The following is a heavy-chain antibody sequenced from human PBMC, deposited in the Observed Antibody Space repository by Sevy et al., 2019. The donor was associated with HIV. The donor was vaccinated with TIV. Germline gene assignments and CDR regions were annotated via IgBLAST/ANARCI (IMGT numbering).Heavy chain of an antibody. CDR3: AKGRGDIVAVPAVRLYYQNGMDV. CDR1: GGTFSRHA. V-gene: IGHV1-69*13. D-gene: IGHD2-2*01. Sequence: ASVKVSCKASGGTFSRHAISWVRQAPGQGLEWMGGIIPIFGRGNYAQLFLGRVTITADESTSTVYMELSSLRSDDTAVYYCAKGRGDIVAVPAVRLYYQNGMDVWGQGTTVTVSS. J-gene: IGHJ6*02. CDR2: IIPIFGRG.